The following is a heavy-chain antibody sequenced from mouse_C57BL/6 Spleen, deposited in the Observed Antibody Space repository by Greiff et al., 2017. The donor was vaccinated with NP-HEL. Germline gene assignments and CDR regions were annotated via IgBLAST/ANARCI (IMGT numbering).Heavy chain of an antibody. J-gene: IGHJ2*01. CDR3: TRFETFYYGSSYYFDY. CDR2: IDPETGGT. D-gene: IGHD1-1*01. V-gene: IGHV1-15*01. Sequence: QVQLQQSGAELVRPGASVTLSCKASGYTFTDYEMHWVKQTPVHGLEWIGAIDPETGGTAYNQKFKGKAILTADKSSSTAYMELRSLTSEDSAVYYCTRFETFYYGSSYYFDYWGQGTTLTVSS. CDR1: GYTFTDYE.